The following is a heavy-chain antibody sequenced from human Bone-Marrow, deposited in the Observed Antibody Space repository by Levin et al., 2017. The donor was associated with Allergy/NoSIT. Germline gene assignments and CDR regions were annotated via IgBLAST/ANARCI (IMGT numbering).Heavy chain of an antibody. CDR1: GFTFRNYG. J-gene: IGHJ4*02. CDR2: LSFNVSIQ. V-gene: IGHV3-30*18. CDR3: ANDRAYCSTTKCYSMGFFDY. Sequence: GGSLRLSCAASGFTFRNYGMHWVRQAPGKGLEWVALLSFNVSIQYYADSVRGRFTFSRDNSKNTLYLQMASLRAEDTAVYYCANDRAYCSTTKCYSMGFFDYWGQGTVVTVSS. D-gene: IGHD2-2*01.